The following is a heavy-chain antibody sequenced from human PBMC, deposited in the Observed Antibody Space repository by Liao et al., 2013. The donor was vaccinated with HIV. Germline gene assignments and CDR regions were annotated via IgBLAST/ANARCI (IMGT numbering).Heavy chain of an antibody. J-gene: IGHJ4*02. CDR3: ARGGISVDF. CDR1: GGSISSFS. D-gene: IGHD3-10*01. V-gene: IGHV4-4*07. CDR2: ISATGGS. Sequence: QVQLQESGPAVVKPSETLSLTCTVSGGSISSFSWNWIRQAAGKGLEWIGRISATGGSNYNPSLKSRLTMSIDTSRNQFSLNLNSVTAADTAIYYCARGGISVDFWGQGTLVTVSS.